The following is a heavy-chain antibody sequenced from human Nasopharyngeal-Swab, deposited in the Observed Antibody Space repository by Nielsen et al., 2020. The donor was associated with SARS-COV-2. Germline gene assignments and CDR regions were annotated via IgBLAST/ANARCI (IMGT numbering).Heavy chain of an antibody. V-gene: IGHV3-23*03. CDR1: GFTFSSYA. D-gene: IGHD5-18*01. CDR2: IYSGGSST. J-gene: IGHJ4*02. CDR3: AKNSYGFGYYFDY. Sequence: GESLKISCAASGFTFSSYAMSWVRQAPGKGLEWVSVIYSGGSSTYYADSVKGRSTISRDNSKNTLYLQMNSLRAEDTAVYYCAKNSYGFGYYFDYWGQGTLVTVSS.